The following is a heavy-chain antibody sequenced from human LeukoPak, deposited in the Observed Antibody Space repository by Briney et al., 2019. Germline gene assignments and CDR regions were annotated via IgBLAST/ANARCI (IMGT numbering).Heavy chain of an antibody. Sequence: GGSLRLSCAASGFTFDDYAMHWVRQAPGKGLEWVSGISWSSGSIGYADSVKGRFTISRDNAKNSLYLQMNSLRVEDTALYYCAKAGYSYGPDAFDIWGQGTMVTVSS. D-gene: IGHD5-18*01. CDR2: ISWSSGSI. CDR1: GFTFDDYA. J-gene: IGHJ3*02. V-gene: IGHV3-9*01. CDR3: AKAGYSYGPDAFDI.